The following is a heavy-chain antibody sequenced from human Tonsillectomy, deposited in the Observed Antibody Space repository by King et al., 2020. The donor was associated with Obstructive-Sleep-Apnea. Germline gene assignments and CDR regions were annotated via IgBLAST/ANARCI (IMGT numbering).Heavy chain of an antibody. Sequence: VQLVESGGGVVQPGGSLRVSCATSGFTFRNYGMHWVRQAPGKGLEWVAFTRYDGSKEYYADSVKGRFTISRDNPKNTLYLQMNSLRAEDTAVYYCAKEAGYFDYWGQGTLVTVSS. V-gene: IGHV3-30*02. J-gene: IGHJ4*02. CDR2: TRYDGSKE. CDR3: AKEAGYFDY. CDR1: GFTFRNYG.